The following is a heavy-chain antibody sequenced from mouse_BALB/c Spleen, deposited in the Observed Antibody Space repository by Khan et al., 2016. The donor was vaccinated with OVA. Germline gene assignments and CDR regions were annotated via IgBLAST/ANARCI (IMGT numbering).Heavy chain of an antibody. Sequence: DVKLVESGGGLVKPGGSLKLSCAASGFTFSNYGVSWVRQTPEKRLEWVASISSGDTTYYPDSVKGRFTISRDNARNILYLQMSSRRSEDTAMYYCARDYWFAYWGQGTLVTVSA. CDR1: GFTFSNYG. CDR3: ARDYWFAY. V-gene: IGHV5-6-5*01. CDR2: ISSGDTT. J-gene: IGHJ3*01.